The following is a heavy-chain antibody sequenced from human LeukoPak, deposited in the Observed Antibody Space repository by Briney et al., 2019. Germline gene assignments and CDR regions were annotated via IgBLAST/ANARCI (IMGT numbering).Heavy chain of an antibody. CDR2: IYYSGST. CDR3: ARGPHSSGWFSGWFDP. J-gene: IGHJ5*02. V-gene: IGHV4-59*01. D-gene: IGHD6-19*01. Sequence: SETLSLTCTVSGGSISSYYWSWIRQPPGKGLEWIGYIYYSGSTNYNPSLKSRVTISVDTSKNQFSLKLSSVTAADTAVYYCARGPHSSGWFSGWFDPWGQGTLVTVSS. CDR1: GGSISSYY.